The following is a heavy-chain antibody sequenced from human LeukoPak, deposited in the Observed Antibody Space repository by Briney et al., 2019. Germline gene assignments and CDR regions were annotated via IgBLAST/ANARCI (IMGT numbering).Heavy chain of an antibody. CDR2: IWYDGSNK. D-gene: IGHD2-15*01. CDR1: GFTFSSYG. V-gene: IGHV3-33*01. Sequence: QSGGSLRLSCAASGFTFSSYGMHWVRQAPGKGLEWVAVIWYDGSNKYYADSVKGRFTISGDNSKNTLYLQMNSLRAEDTAVYYCARDGGYCSGGSCFSIFDYWGQGTLVTVSS. J-gene: IGHJ4*02. CDR3: ARDGGYCSGGSCFSIFDY.